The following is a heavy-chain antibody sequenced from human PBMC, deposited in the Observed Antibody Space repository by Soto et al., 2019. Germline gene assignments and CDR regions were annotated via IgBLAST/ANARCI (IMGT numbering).Heavy chain of an antibody. D-gene: IGHD2-21*01. CDR3: AKGVVGDLPHYYHGMAV. CDR1: GFTFSSYG. CDR2: IWYDGSNK. J-gene: IGHJ6*02. V-gene: IGHV3-33*06. Sequence: QVQLVESGGGVVQPGRSLRLSCAASGFTFSSYGMHWVRQAPGKGLEWVAVIWYDGSNKYYADSVKGRFTISRDNSKNRLCLHMNSLRAEDTAVYHWAKGVVGDLPHYYHGMAVWGQGTTVTV.